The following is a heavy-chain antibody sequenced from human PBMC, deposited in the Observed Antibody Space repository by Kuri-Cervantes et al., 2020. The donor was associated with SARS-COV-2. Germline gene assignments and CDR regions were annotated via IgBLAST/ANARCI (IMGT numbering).Heavy chain of an antibody. Sequence: ASVKVSCKASGYTFTGYYMHWVRQAPGQGLEWMGWINPNSGGTNYAQKFQGRVTMTRDTSISTAYMELSRLGSDDTAVYYCARDRGPQAMFDPWGQGTLVTVSS. J-gene: IGHJ5*02. CDR3: ARDRGPQAMFDP. CDR1: GYTFTGYY. CDR2: INPNSGGT. V-gene: IGHV1-2*02.